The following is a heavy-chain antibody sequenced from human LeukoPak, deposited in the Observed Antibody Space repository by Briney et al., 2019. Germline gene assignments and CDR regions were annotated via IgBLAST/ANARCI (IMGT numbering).Heavy chain of an antibody. CDR3: ARREQWLVGDDY. D-gene: IGHD6-19*01. V-gene: IGHV1-69*06. CDR2: IIPIFGTA. CDR1: GGTFSSYA. J-gene: IGHJ4*02. Sequence: SVKVSCKASGGTFSSYAISWVRQAPGQGLEWMGGIIPIFGTANYAQKFQGRVTITADKSTSTAYMELRSLRSDDTAVYYCARREQWLVGDDYWGQGTLVTVSS.